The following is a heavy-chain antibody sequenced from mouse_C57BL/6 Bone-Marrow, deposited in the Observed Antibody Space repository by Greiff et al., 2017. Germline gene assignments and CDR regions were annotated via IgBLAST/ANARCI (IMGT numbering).Heavy chain of an antibody. CDR3: ARGGGWFAY. CDR2: IYPSDSEP. CDR1: GYTFTSYW. V-gene: IGHV1-61*01. J-gene: IGHJ3*01. Sequence: QVQLQQPGAELVRPGSSVKLSCKASGYTFTSYWMDWVKQRPGQGLEWIGKIYPSDSEPPYNQKFKDKATLPVDKSSSTAYMQRSRLTAEDSAVYYCARGGGWFAYWGQGTLVTVSA.